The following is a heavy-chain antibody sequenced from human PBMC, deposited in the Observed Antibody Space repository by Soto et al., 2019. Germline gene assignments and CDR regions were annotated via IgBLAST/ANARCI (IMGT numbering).Heavy chain of an antibody. CDR2: ISSISSTI. CDR3: ARPTFYHGSSGPSAY. Sequence: PGGSLRLSCAASVFTFSTYSMNWVRQAPGKGLEWVSYISSISSTIFYTGSVNGRFTVSRDNAKNSLYLQMNSLRAEDTAVYYYARPTFYHGSSGPSAYWGQGTLVTV. CDR1: VFTFSTYS. D-gene: IGHD3-22*01. V-gene: IGHV3-48*01. J-gene: IGHJ4*02.